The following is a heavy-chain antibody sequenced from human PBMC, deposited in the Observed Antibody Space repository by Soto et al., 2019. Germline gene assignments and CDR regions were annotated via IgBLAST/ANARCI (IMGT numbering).Heavy chain of an antibody. D-gene: IGHD2-2*02. V-gene: IGHV3-74*01. CDR1: GLTFSRFW. CDR3: ATYCGSPSCYMGGYC. J-gene: IGHJ4*02. Sequence: PGGSLTLSCAASGLTFSRFWMQWVRQVPGKGLVWVSYINNDGSTTTYAESVKGRFTISRDNAKDTLYLLMNSLSAEDTAVYYCATYCGSPSCYMGGYCWGQGTLVTVSS. CDR2: INNDGSTT.